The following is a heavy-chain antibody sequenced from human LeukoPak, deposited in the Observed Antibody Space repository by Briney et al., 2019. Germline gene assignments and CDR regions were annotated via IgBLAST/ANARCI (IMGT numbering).Heavy chain of an antibody. Sequence: GRSLRLSCAASGFTFSSYAMHWVRQAPGKGLEWVAVISYDGSNKYYADSVKGRFTISRDNAKNSLYLQMNSLRAEDTAVYYCATQGGGDYGWSDYWGQGTLVTVSS. J-gene: IGHJ4*02. D-gene: IGHD4-17*01. V-gene: IGHV3-30-3*01. CDR2: ISYDGSNK. CDR1: GFTFSSYA. CDR3: ATQGGGDYGWSDY.